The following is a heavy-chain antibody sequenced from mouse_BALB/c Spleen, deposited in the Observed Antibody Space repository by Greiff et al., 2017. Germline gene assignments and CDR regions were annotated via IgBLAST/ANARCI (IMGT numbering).Heavy chain of an antibody. D-gene: IGHD1-2*01. CDR3: ARRVLRPLYAMDY. CDR1: GYTFTDYA. CDR2: ISTYYGDA. Sequence: VKLQESGAELVRPGVSVKISCKGSGYTFTDYAMHWVKQSHAKSLEWIGVISTYYGDASYNQKFKGKATMTVDKSSSTAYMELARLTSEDSAIYYCARRVLRPLYAMDYWGQGTSVTVSS. J-gene: IGHJ4*01. V-gene: IGHV1S137*01.